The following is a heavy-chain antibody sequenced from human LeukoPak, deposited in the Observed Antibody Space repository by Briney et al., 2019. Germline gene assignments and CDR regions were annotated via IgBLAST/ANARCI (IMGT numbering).Heavy chain of an antibody. CDR2: IRSKAYGETA. D-gene: IGHD1-1*01. CDR1: GFTFGDYA. V-gene: IGHV3-49*03. Sequence: PGGSLRLSCTASGFTFGDYAMSWIRQASGKGLEWVGFIRSKAYGETADYAASVKGRFTISRDDSKAIAYLQMNSLKTEDTAVYLCTRDRGAYNLYDYWGQGTLVTVSS. J-gene: IGHJ4*02. CDR3: TRDRGAYNLYDY.